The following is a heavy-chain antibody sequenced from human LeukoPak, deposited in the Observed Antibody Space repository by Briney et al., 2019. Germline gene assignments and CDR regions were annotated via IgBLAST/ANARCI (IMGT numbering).Heavy chain of an antibody. J-gene: IGHJ4*02. Sequence: GGSLRLSCVASGFTFSGYVMSWVRQAPGKGLEWVSAISGSGGSTYYADSVKGRFTISRDNSKNTLYMQMNSLRAEDTAVYYCAKSPEGVRNYWGQGTLVTVSS. CDR3: AKSPEGVRNY. D-gene: IGHD2-2*01. CDR2: ISGSGGST. V-gene: IGHV3-23*01. CDR1: GFTFSGYV.